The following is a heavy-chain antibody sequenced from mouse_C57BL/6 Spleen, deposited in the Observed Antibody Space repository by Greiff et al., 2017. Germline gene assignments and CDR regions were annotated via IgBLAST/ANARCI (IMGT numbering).Heavy chain of an antibody. Sequence: QVQLQQSGAELVRPGASVKLSCKASGYTFTDYYINWVKQRPGQGLEWIARIYPGSGNTYYNEKFKGKATLTAEKSSSTAYMQLSSLTSEDSAVYFCARFPVVPYYYAMDYWGQGTSVTVSS. CDR2: IYPGSGNT. V-gene: IGHV1-76*01. D-gene: IGHD1-1*01. J-gene: IGHJ4*01. CDR1: GYTFTDYY. CDR3: ARFPVVPYYYAMDY.